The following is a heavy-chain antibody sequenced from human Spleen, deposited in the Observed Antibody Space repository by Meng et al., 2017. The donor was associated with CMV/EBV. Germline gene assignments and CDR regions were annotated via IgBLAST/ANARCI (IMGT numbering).Heavy chain of an antibody. Sequence: GGSLRLSCAASGFIFSKYSIHWVRQAPGKGLEWVSYISSSSSTIYYADSVKGRFTISRDNAKNSLYLQMNSLRAEDTAVYYCAKDNWNYRSYFDYWGQGTLVTVSS. CDR2: ISSSSSTI. J-gene: IGHJ4*02. V-gene: IGHV3-48*04. CDR1: GFIFSKYS. D-gene: IGHD1-7*01. CDR3: AKDNWNYRSYFDY.